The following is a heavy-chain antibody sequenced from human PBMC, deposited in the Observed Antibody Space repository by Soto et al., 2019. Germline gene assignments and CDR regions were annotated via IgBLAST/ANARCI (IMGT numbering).Heavy chain of an antibody. D-gene: IGHD1-1*01. Sequence: EVQLVESGGGLVQPGGSLRLSCAASGFTFSSFWMTWVRQAPGKGLEWVANIKQHGSEKYYLDSVKGRFTIPRDDAENSLYLQMNSLRAEDTALYYCARGGPHSWNAYPDYWGQGTLVTVSS. CDR2: IKQHGSEK. V-gene: IGHV3-7*01. CDR1: GFTFSSFW. CDR3: ARGGPHSWNAYPDY. J-gene: IGHJ4*01.